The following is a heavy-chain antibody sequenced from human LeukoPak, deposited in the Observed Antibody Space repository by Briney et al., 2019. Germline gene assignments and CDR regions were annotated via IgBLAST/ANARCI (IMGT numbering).Heavy chain of an antibody. J-gene: IGHJ4*02. CDR2: IIPIFGTA. D-gene: IGHD2-2*01. CDR3: ARHSGYCSSTSCFQYYDFWSGYRYYFDY. V-gene: IGHV1-69*05. CDR1: GGTFSSYA. Sequence: SVKVSCKASGGTFSSYAISGVRQAPGQGLECMGRIIPIFGTARYAQKLQRRDTVTTDESTSTAYMELISLRSEDTAVYYCARHSGYCSSTSCFQYYDFWSGYRYYFDYWGQGTLVTVSS.